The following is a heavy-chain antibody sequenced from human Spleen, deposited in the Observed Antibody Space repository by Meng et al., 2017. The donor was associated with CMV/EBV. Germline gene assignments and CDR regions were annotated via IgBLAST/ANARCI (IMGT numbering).Heavy chain of an antibody. V-gene: IGHV1-2*02. D-gene: IGHD2-15*01. CDR1: GHTFTAYY. CDR2: INPNNGDA. Sequence: ASVKVSCKASGHTFTAYYIHWVRQAPGQGLEWMGWINPNNGDANFAQEFQGRVTMTGDTSITTAYMEVSRLRSDNMAVYYCARVKRYCTGGSCSSTGYYGMDVWGQGTTVTVSS. CDR3: ARVKRYCTGGSCSSTGYYGMDV. J-gene: IGHJ6*02.